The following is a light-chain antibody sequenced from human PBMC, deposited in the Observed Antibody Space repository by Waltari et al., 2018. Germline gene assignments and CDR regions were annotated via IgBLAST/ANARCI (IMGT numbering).Light chain of an antibody. V-gene: IGKV4-1*01. J-gene: IGKJ1*01. CDR2: WAS. CDR3: QQYFGGPT. Sequence: DIVMTQSPDSLAVSLGERATIHCKSSQSVLYSHNTKNYLGWYQQKPGQPPKLIIYWASIRGSGVPDRFSGSGSGTDFTLTISSLQAEDVAVYYCQQYFGGPTFGQGTKVEIK. CDR1: QSVLYSHNTKNY.